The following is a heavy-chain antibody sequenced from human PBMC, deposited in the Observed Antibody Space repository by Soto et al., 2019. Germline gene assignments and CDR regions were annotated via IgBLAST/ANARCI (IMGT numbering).Heavy chain of an antibody. CDR1: VFTFSNAW. CDR3: TTDKGHFWSGYTEY. D-gene: IGHD3-3*02. CDR2: IKSKTDGGTT. J-gene: IGHJ4*02. Sequence: VGSLRLSCASSVFTFSNAWMSWVRQSPGKGLEWVGRIKSKTDGGTTDYAAPVKGRFTISRDDSKNTLYLQMNSLKTEDTAVYYCTTDKGHFWSGYTEYWGQATLVTVSS. V-gene: IGHV3-15*01.